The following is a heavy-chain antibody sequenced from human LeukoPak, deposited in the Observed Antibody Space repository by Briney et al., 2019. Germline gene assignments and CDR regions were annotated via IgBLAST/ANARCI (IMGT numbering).Heavy chain of an antibody. CDR1: GFTFSSYS. CDR3: ARIAAAGPDY. CDR2: ISSSSSYI. D-gene: IGHD6-13*01. J-gene: IGHJ4*02. Sequence: RAGGSLRLSCAASGFTFSSYSMNWVRQAPAKGLEWVSSISSSSSYIYYADSVKGRFTISRDNAKNSLYLQMNSLRAEDTAVYYCARIAAAGPDYWGQGTLVTVSS. V-gene: IGHV3-21*01.